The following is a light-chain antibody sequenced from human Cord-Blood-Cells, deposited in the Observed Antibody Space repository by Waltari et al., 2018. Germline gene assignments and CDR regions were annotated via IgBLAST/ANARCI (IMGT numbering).Light chain of an antibody. CDR2: AAS. Sequence: DRVTITCRSSQSISSYLNWYQQKPGKDPKLLIYAASSLQSGVPSSFSGSGSGTDFTLNISSLQPEDFATYYCQQSYSTPFTFGPGTKVDIK. J-gene: IGKJ3*01. CDR1: QSISSY. V-gene: IGKV1-39*01. CDR3: QQSYSTPFT.